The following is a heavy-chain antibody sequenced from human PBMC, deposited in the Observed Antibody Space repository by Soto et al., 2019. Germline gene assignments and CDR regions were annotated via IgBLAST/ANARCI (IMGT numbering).Heavy chain of an antibody. CDR3: SGADYGDYAFDAFDI. Sequence: GESLKISCKGSGYSFTSYWIGWVRQMPGKGLEWMGIIYLGDSDTRYSPSFQGQVTISADKSISTAYLQWSSLKASDTAMYYCSGADYGDYAFDAFDIWGQGTMVTVSS. J-gene: IGHJ3*02. D-gene: IGHD4-17*01. CDR1: GYSFTSYW. V-gene: IGHV5-51*01. CDR2: IYLGDSDT.